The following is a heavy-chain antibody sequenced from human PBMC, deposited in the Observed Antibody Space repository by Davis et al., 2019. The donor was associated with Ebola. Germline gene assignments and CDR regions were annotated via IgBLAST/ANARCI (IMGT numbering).Heavy chain of an antibody. J-gene: IGHJ4*02. Sequence: PGGSLRLSCAASGFTFSSYAMSWVRQAPGEGLEWVSYITTASTIWYADSVKGRFTISRDNAKNSLYMQMDSLRVDDTAVYYCARGSRYPGIWGQGTLVTVSS. D-gene: IGHD1-1*01. CDR2: ITTASTI. CDR1: GFTFSSYA. V-gene: IGHV3-11*01. CDR3: ARGSRYPGI.